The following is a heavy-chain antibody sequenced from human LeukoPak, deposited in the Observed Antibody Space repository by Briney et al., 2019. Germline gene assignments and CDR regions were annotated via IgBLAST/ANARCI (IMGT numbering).Heavy chain of an antibody. CDR3: ARGAPSMMVDGMDV. J-gene: IGHJ6*02. CDR1: GGSFSGYY. D-gene: IGHD3-22*01. Sequence: SETLSLTCAVYGGSFSGYYWSWIRQPPGKGLEWIGEINHSGSTNYNPSLKSRVTISVDTSKNQFSLKLSSVTAADTAVYYCARGAPSMMVDGMDVWGQGTTVTVSS. CDR2: INHSGST. V-gene: IGHV4-34*01.